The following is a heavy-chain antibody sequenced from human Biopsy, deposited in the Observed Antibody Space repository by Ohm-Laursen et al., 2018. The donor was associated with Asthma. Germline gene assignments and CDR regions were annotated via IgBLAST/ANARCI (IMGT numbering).Heavy chain of an antibody. CDR3: ARGPNYHGSGRAPIGMDV. J-gene: IGHJ6*02. CDR1: GGSVSTGSYY. V-gene: IGHV4-61*01. CDR2: IYYTGSD. Sequence: GTLSLTCTVSGGSVSTGSYYWSWIRQPPGKGLEWLGYIYYTGSDNYNPSLKSRVTISVDTSKNQFSLRLNSVTAADTAVYYCARGPNYHGSGRAPIGMDVWGQGTTVTVSS. D-gene: IGHD3-10*01.